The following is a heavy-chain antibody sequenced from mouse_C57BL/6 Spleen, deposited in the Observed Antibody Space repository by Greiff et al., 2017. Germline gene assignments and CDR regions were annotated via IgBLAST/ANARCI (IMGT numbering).Heavy chain of an antibody. J-gene: IGHJ2*01. CDR2: IDPSDSYT. CDR1: GYTFTSYW. CDR3: ARAYGSSFDY. V-gene: IGHV1-69*01. D-gene: IGHD1-1*01. Sequence: QVQLQQPGAELVMPGASVKLSCKASGYTFTSYWMHWVKQRPGQGLEWIGEIDPSDSYTNYNQKFKGKSTLTVDKSSSTAYMQLSSLTSEDSAVYYCARAYGSSFDYWGQGTTGTV.